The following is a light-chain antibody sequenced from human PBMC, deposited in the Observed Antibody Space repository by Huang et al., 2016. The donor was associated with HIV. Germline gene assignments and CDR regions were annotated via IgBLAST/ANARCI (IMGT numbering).Light chain of an antibody. CDR2: SAS. V-gene: IGKV1-8*01. CDR1: QGISSY. Sequence: AIRMTQSPSSLSASTGDRVTLTCRASQGISSYLAWYQQKPGKAPKLLISSASTLQGVVPSRFSGSGFGTDFTLTISSLQSEDLGTYYCQQYYIYPHAFGQGTKLEI. CDR3: QQYYIYPHA. J-gene: IGKJ2*01.